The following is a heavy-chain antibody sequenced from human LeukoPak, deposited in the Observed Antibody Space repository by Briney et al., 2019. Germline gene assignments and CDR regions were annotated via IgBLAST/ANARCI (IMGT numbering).Heavy chain of an antibody. J-gene: IGHJ4*02. CDR1: GFTFRSYT. CDR3: ARGQTPYYFDGSGPFDY. CDR2: ISSNGVNT. V-gene: IGHV3-64*01. Sequence: GGSLRLSCAASGFTFRSYTMHWVRQAPGRGLEYVSAISSNGVNTDYATSVKGRFTISRGNSKNTLYLQMGSLRPEDVAVYYCARGQTPYYFDGSGPFDYWGQGSLVTVSS. D-gene: IGHD3-22*01.